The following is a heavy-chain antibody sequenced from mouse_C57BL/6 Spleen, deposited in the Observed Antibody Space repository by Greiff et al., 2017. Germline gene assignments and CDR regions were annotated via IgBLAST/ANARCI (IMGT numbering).Heavy chain of an antibody. CDR3: ARWRFYYDYHYYAMDY. J-gene: IGHJ4*01. D-gene: IGHD2-4*01. CDR2: ISPGSGST. CDR1: GYTFTSYW. V-gene: IGHV1-55*01. Sequence: QVQLQQPGAELVKPGASVKMSCKASGYTFTSYWITWVKQRPGQGLEWIGDISPGSGSTNYNEKFKSKATLTVDTSSSTAYMQLSSLTSEDTAVYYCARWRFYYDYHYYAMDYWGQGTSVTVSS.